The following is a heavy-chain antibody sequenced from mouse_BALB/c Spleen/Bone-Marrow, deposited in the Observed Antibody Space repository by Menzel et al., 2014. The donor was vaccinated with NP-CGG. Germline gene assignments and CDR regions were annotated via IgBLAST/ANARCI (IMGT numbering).Heavy chain of an antibody. D-gene: IGHD2-1*01. CDR1: GFNIKDTY. J-gene: IGHJ3*01. V-gene: IGHV14-3*02. CDR3: ARNGNYGAWFAY. CDR2: IDPANGYT. Sequence: VQLMESGAELVKPGASVKLSCTASGFNIKDTYMHWVQQRPEQGLEWIGRIDPANGYTKYDPKFQGKATITADTSSNTACLQLNSLTSEDTGVYYCARNGNYGAWFAYWGQGTLVTVSA.